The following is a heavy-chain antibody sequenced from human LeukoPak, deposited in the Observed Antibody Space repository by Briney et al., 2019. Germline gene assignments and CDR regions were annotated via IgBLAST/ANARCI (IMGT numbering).Heavy chain of an antibody. D-gene: IGHD3-10*01. Sequence: GGSLRLSCAASGFTFSNAWMIWVRQAPGKGLEWVGRIKSKTDGGTTDYAAPVKGRFTISRDDSKNTLYLQMNSLKTEDTAVYYCTTKGVLLWFRELSAPFDYWGQGTLVTVSS. CDR2: IKSKTDGGTT. CDR1: GFTFSNAW. CDR3: TTKGVLLWFRELSAPFDY. V-gene: IGHV3-15*01. J-gene: IGHJ4*02.